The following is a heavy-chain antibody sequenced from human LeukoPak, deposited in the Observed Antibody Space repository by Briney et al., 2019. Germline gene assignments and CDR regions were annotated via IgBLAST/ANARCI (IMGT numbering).Heavy chain of an antibody. Sequence: GGSLRLSCAASGFTFTNYGMHWVRQAPGKGLEWVAVTWYDGSNKYYADSVKGRFTISKDNAENTVYLQMNSLRADDTAVYYCARGGYYVSGSFDCWGQGTLVTVSS. CDR3: ARGGYYVSGSFDC. J-gene: IGHJ4*02. V-gene: IGHV3-33*01. CDR2: TWYDGSNK. D-gene: IGHD3-10*01. CDR1: GFTFTNYG.